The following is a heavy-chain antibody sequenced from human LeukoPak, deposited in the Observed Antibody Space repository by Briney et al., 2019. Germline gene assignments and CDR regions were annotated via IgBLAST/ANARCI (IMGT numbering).Heavy chain of an antibody. Sequence: GESLKISCKGSGYSFTSYWIGWVRQMPGKGLEWMGIIYPGDSDTRYSPSFQGQVTISADKSISTAYLQWSGLKASDTAMYYRARLAVPYYYGSGSYLAWFDPWGQGTLVTVSS. J-gene: IGHJ5*02. D-gene: IGHD3-10*01. CDR1: GYSFTSYW. V-gene: IGHV5-51*01. CDR3: ARLAVPYYYGSGSYLAWFDP. CDR2: IYPGDSDT.